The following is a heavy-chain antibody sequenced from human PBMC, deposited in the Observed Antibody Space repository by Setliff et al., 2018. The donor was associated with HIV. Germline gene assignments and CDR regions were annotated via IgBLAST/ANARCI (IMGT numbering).Heavy chain of an antibody. CDR2: INPGGST. CDR3: ARPYDSLYG. V-gene: IGHV4-34*01. D-gene: IGHD3-22*01. J-gene: IGHJ4*02. CDR1: GGSFSHYF. Sequence: SETLSLTCAVYGGSFSHYFWSWIRQSPEKGLEWIGEINPGGSTNYNPSLKGRVTMSAATSKNQFSLRLDSVTATDTAVYYCARPYDSLYGWGQGVLVTVSS.